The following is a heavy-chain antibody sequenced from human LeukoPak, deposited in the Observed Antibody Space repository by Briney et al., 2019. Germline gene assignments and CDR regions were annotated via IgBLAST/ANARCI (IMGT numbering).Heavy chain of an antibody. CDR1: GGSISGSGYY. CDR3: ARSRSSYNWFDP. CDR2: FFYSGNT. Sequence: PSETLSLTCTVSGGSISGSGYYWGWIRQPPGKGLEWIASFFYSGNTFYNPSLKSRVTISGDTSKNQFSLRLSSVTAADTAVYYCARSRSSYNWFDPWGRGILVTVSS. D-gene: IGHD3-10*01. J-gene: IGHJ5*02. V-gene: IGHV4-39*01.